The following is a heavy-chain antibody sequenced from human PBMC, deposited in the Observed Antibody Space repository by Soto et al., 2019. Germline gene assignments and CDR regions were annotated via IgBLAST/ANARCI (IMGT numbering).Heavy chain of an antibody. J-gene: IGHJ4*02. D-gene: IGHD2-8*02. CDR1: GFPFVNFA. V-gene: IGHV3-23*01. CDR2: IGIRGDIT. Sequence: DVVLLESGGAFEQPGGSLRLSCAASGFPFVNFAMSWVRQAPGKGLEWVSSIGIRGDITYYAGSVTDRFSIARDNSRNTLFLQMNALRADDSAIYYCTKASRANEPTGLFFDSWGQGTLFTVSS. CDR3: TKASRANEPTGLFFDS.